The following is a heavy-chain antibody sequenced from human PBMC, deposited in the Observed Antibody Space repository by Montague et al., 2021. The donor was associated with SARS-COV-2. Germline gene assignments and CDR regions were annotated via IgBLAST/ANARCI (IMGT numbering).Heavy chain of an antibody. Sequence: SETLSPTCTVSGGSISSRSYYWGWIRQPPGKGLEWIGSIDYSGSTYYXPSLKSRVTISVDTSKNQFSLKLSSVTAADTAVYYCARLRGDYGGTYDTFDIWGQGTMVTVSS. V-gene: IGHV4-39*01. CDR1: GGSISSRSYY. CDR2: IDYSGST. D-gene: IGHD4-23*01. J-gene: IGHJ3*02. CDR3: ARLRGDYGGTYDTFDI.